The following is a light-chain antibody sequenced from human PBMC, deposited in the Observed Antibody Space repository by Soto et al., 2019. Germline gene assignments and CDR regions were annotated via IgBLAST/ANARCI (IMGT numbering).Light chain of an antibody. CDR1: QYVGTR. CDR2: YTS. Sequence: EIVLTQSPATLSSSPGETATLSCRASQYVGTRLAWYQHKPGQAPRLLIYYTSNRATGIPASFSGSGSGTDFTLTISSLEPEDFAVYYCHQRNNRPLTFGGGTKVDIK. J-gene: IGKJ4*01. V-gene: IGKV3-11*01. CDR3: HQRNNRPLT.